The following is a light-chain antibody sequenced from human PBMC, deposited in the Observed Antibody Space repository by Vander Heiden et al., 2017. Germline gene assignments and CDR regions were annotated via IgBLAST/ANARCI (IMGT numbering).Light chain of an antibody. J-gene: IGKJ3*01. CDR3: QQDDNLPFT. CDR1: QDISNY. Sequence: DIEMTESPSSLSASVKDRVTITCQASQDISNYLNWYQQKPGKAPKLLIYDASNLETGVPSRFSGSGSGTNFTFTISSLQPEDNATYYCQQDDNLPFTFGHGTKVDIK. CDR2: DAS. V-gene: IGKV1-33*01.